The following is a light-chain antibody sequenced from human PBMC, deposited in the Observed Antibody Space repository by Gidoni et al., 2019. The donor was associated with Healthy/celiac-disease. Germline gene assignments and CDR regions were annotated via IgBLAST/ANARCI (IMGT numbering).Light chain of an antibody. Sequence: QPVLTQPPSVSGAPVQRVTISCTGSSSNTGAGYDVHWYQHLPGTAPKLLIYGNSNRPSGVPDRFSGSKSGTSASLAITGLQAEDEADYYCQSYDSSLSGYVFGTGTKVTVL. CDR2: GNS. J-gene: IGLJ1*01. CDR3: QSYDSSLSGYV. CDR1: SSNTGAGYD. V-gene: IGLV1-40*01.